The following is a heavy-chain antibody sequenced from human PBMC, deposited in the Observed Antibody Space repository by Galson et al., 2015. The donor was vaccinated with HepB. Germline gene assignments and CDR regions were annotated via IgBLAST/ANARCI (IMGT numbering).Heavy chain of an antibody. CDR2: ITDDGGST. Sequence: SLRLSCAASGFTFTSYRMHWVRQAPGKGLEYVSGITDDGGSTFYADSVKGRFTISRDNSKNTLYLQMSSVGIEDTAVYYCLKDPNSRWLAPPGFDYWGQGTLVTVSS. V-gene: IGHV3-64D*06. J-gene: IGHJ4*02. CDR1: GFTFTSYR. CDR3: LKDPNSRWLAPPGFDY. D-gene: IGHD6-19*01.